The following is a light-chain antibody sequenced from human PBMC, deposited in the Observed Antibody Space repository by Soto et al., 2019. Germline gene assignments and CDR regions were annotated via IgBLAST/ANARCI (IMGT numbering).Light chain of an antibody. CDR2: GIS. Sequence: EVVLTQSPGTLSLSPGERATLSCRASQSVSSSSYVAWYQQKPGRAPRLLMYGISTRATGIPDRFSGSGSGTDFTLTISRLEPEDFAVYYCQQYGSSFTFGPGTKVDIK. V-gene: IGKV3-20*01. CDR1: QSVSSSSY. J-gene: IGKJ3*01. CDR3: QQYGSSFT.